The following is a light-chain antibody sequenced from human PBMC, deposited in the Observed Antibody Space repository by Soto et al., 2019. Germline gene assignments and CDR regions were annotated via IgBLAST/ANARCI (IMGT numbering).Light chain of an antibody. V-gene: IGLV4-69*01. CDR1: GGHSSFA. J-gene: IGLJ7*01. Sequence: QSVLTQSPSASASLGASVKLTCTLSGGHSSFAIAWHQQQPDKGPRYLMNLTNDGSHTKGDGIPDRFSGSSSGAERYLTISSLQSEDEADYYCQTWATGIRVFGGGTQLTVL. CDR2: LTNDGSH. CDR3: QTWATGIRV.